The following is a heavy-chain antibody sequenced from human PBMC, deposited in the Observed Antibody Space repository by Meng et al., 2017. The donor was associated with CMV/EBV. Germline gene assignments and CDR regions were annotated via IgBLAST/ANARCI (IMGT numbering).Heavy chain of an antibody. CDR1: CGSSSRYY. CDR2: SYTSEST. D-gene: IGHD4-17*01. CDR3: ARGPEVDYGDYVGLDY. Sequence: QAPLQESAAARVERSDTLSRSISAACGSSSRYYCSWIRQPAGKALEWIRRSYTSESTNYNPSLKSRVTMSGDTSKNQFSLKLSSVTAADTAVYYRARGPEVDYGDYVGLDYWGQGTLVTVSS. J-gene: IGHJ4*02. V-gene: IGHV4-4*07.